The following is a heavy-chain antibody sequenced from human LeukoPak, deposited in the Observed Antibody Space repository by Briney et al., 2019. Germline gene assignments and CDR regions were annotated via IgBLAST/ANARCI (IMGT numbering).Heavy chain of an antibody. D-gene: IGHD3-9*01. CDR3: ARTLLTGFYMPPGY. J-gene: IGHJ4*02. V-gene: IGHV1-46*01. CDR2: INPSDDDI. CDR1: GYTFSNYY. Sequence: ASVKVSCKASGYTFSNYYIHWVRQAPGQGLERMGKINPSDDDITYAQKFQDRVTMTSDTSTSAVYMELSSPRSEDTAVYYCARTLLTGFYMPPGYWGQGSLVTVSS.